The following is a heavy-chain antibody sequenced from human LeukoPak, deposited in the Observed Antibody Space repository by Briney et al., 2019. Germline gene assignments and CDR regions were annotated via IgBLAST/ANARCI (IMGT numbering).Heavy chain of an antibody. CDR2: ISGSGGSA. CDR1: GFTFSSYA. J-gene: IGHJ4*02. Sequence: GGSLRLSCAASGFTFSSYAMSWVRQAPGKGLEWVSAISGSGGSAYYADSVKGRFTISRDNSKNALYLQMNSLRAEDTAVYYCAKEGYYYDSSGYYDYWGQGTLVTVSS. V-gene: IGHV3-23*01. D-gene: IGHD3-22*01. CDR3: AKEGYYYDSSGYYDY.